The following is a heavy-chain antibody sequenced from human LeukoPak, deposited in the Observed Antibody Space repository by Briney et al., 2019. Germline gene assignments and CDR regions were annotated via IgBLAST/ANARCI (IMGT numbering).Heavy chain of an antibody. D-gene: IGHD1-14*01. J-gene: IGHJ4*02. V-gene: IGHV4-59*01. CDR3: ARGPTRYYIDY. CDR2: IYYSGST. Sequence: PSETLSLTCTVTGGSLSSYYWSWIRQPPGKGLVWIGYIYYSGSTNYNPSLKSRVTISVDTSKNQFSLKLSSVTAADTAVYYCARGPTRYYIDYWGQGTLVTVSS. CDR1: GGSLSSYY.